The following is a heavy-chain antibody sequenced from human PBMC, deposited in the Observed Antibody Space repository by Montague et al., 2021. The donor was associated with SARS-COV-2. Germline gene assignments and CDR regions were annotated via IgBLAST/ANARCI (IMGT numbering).Heavy chain of an antibody. V-gene: IGHV4-59*01. CDR1: GGSISRYF. CDR2: VHDIESS. CDR3: ARVTLGGRDGRTRQYDGLDS. Sequence: SETLSLTGTVSGGSISRYFWNWIRQTPGKGLEWMGYVHDIESSIYNPSXXSRITILLDTPKNQFSLRLNAVTAADTAVYYCARVTLGGRDGRTRQYDGLDSWGQGILVTVSS. J-gene: IGHJ4*02. D-gene: IGHD3-16*01.